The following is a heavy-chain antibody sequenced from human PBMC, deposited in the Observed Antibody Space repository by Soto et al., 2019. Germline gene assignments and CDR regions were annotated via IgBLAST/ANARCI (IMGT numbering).Heavy chain of an antibody. Sequence: GASVKVSCKASGYTFTGYYMHWVRQAPGQGLEWMGWINPNSGGTNYAQKFQGWVTMTRDTSISTAYMELSRLRSDDTAVYYCARSRVGTAPRFDPWGQGTLVTVSS. V-gene: IGHV1-2*04. J-gene: IGHJ5*02. CDR1: GYTFTGYY. CDR3: ARSRVGTAPRFDP. D-gene: IGHD1-1*01. CDR2: INPNSGGT.